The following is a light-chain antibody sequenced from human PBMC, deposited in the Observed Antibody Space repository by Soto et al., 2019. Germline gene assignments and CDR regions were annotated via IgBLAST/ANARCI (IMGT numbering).Light chain of an antibody. CDR1: TSDVGGYNL. V-gene: IGLV2-23*01. Sequence: TQPTPVSGSPGQSITIACIGTTSDVGGYNLVSWYQQHTAKAPKLLIYEGTQRPSGVSSRFSGSKSGNTASLTISGLQAEDEADYYCCSYASSSSYVFGTGTKVTVL. J-gene: IGLJ1*01. CDR3: CSYASSSSYV. CDR2: EGT.